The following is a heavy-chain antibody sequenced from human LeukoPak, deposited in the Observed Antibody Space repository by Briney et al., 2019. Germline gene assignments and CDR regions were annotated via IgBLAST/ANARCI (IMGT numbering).Heavy chain of an antibody. J-gene: IGHJ4*02. CDR1: GFTFAAYA. D-gene: IGHD3-22*01. CDR3: ARSWYYDSNGYYFDY. CDR2: IYYSGST. V-gene: IGHV4-59*12. Sequence: GSLRLSCAASGFTFAAYAMSWIRQPPGKGLEWIGYIYYSGSTNYNPSLKSRVTISVDTSKNQFSLKLSSVTAADTAVYYCARSWYYDSNGYYFDYWGQGTLVTVSS.